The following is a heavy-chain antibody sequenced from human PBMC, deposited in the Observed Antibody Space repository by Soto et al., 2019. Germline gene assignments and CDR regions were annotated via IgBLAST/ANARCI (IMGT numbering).Heavy chain of an antibody. CDR1: GFTFNNYG. D-gene: IGHD1-26*01. CDR2: IWNDGNGY. V-gene: IGHV3-33*01. CDR3: SRRQISPPARGASSARGARDV. Sequence: QVQLVESGGGVVQPGRSLRLSCAASGFTFNNYGMHWVRQAPGKGLEWVAVIWNDGNGYYYANSVKGRFTISRDNSKNTLYLQMRSLRAEDTAVYYCSRRQISPPARGASSARGARDVWGQGTTVTVSS. J-gene: IGHJ6*02.